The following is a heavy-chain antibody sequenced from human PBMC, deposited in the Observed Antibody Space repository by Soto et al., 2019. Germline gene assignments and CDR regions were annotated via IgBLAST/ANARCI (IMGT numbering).Heavy chain of an antibody. CDR1: GFTFSSYG. CDR3: ARAADFWSGPHDDSNYYYMDV. D-gene: IGHD3-3*01. CDR2: IWYDGSNK. V-gene: IGHV3-33*01. Sequence: GGSLRLSCAASGFTFSSYGMHWVRQAPGKGLEWVAVIWYDGSNKYYADSVKGRFTISRDNSKNTLYLQMNSLRAEDTAVYYCARAADFWSGPHDDSNYYYMDVWGKGTTVTVSS. J-gene: IGHJ6*03.